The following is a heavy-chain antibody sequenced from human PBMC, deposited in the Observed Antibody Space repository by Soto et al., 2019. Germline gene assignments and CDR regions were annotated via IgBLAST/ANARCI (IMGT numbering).Heavy chain of an antibody. J-gene: IGHJ6*03. CDR2: INHSGST. V-gene: IGHV4-34*01. CDR1: GGSFSGYY. Sequence: SETLSLTCAVYGGSFSGYYWSWIRQPPGKGLEWIGEINHSGSTNYNPSLKSRVTISVDTSKNQFSLKLSSVTAADTAVYYCAREPHYYYYYYYMDVWGKGTTVTVSS. CDR3: AREPHYYYYYYYMDV.